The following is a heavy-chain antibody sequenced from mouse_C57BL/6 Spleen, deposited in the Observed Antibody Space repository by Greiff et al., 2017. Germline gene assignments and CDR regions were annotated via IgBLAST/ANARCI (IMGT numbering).Heavy chain of an antibody. V-gene: IGHV1-50*01. CDR2: IDPSDSYT. CDR3: ERGEDGYLDY. CDR1: GYTFTSYW. D-gene: IGHD2-3*01. Sequence: QVQLQQPGAELVKPGASVKLSCKASGYTFTSYWMQWVKQRPGQGLEWIGEIDPSDSYTNYNQKFKGKATLTVDTSSSTAYMQLSSLTSEDSAVYDCERGEDGYLDYWGQGTTLTVSS. J-gene: IGHJ2*01.